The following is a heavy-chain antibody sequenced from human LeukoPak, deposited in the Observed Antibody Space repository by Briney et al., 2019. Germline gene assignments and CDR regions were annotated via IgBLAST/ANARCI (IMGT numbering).Heavy chain of an antibody. J-gene: IGHJ6*02. Sequence: ASVKVSCKASGYTFTSYYMHWVRQAPGQGLEWMGIINPSGGSTSYAQKFQGRVTMTRDTSTSTVYMELSSLRSEDTAVYYCARGPGRRDYDILTGYPYYYYYGMDVWGQGTTVTVSS. CDR2: INPSGGST. CDR3: ARGPGRRDYDILTGYPYYYYYGMDV. CDR1: GYTFTSYY. V-gene: IGHV1-46*01. D-gene: IGHD3-9*01.